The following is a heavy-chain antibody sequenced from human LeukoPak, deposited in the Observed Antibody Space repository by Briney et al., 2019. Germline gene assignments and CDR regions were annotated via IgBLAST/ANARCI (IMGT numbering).Heavy chain of an antibody. Sequence: GGSLRLSCTASGFTFISYAMSWVRQAPGRGLEWVSAISASGDGTYYADSLKGRFTISRDNSKNTVYLEMNSLREEDTAVYYCAKEGAWGNWYFDLWGRGTLVTVSS. CDR2: ISASGDGT. D-gene: IGHD3-16*01. CDR3: AKEGAWGNWYFDL. J-gene: IGHJ2*01. CDR1: GFTFISYA. V-gene: IGHV3-23*01.